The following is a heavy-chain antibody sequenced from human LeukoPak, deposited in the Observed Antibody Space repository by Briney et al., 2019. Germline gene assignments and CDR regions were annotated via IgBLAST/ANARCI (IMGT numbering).Heavy chain of an antibody. D-gene: IGHD3-22*01. V-gene: IGHV4-59*08. CDR3: ASHSDYYDT. CDR1: GASINNNF. Sequence: SETLSFTCTVSGASINNNFWTWIRQPPGKGLEWIVYIYSSGSANYNPSLKSRVIISGDTSKNQISLNLTSVTAADTAVYFCASHSDYYDTWGNGTLVTVSS. J-gene: IGHJ4*01. CDR2: IYSSGSA.